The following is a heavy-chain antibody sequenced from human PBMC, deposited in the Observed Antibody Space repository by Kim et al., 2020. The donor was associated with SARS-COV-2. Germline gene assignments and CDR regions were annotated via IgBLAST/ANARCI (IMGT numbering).Heavy chain of an antibody. CDR3: ARDPENIAAAGPNDY. J-gene: IGHJ4*02. CDR1: GFTFSSYS. Sequence: GGSLRLSCAASGFTFSSYSMNWVRQAPGKGLEWVSSISSSSSYIYYADSVKGRFTISRDNAKNSLYLQMNSLRAEDTAVYYCARDPENIAAAGPNDYWGQGTLVTVSS. D-gene: IGHD6-13*01. V-gene: IGHV3-21*01. CDR2: ISSSSSYI.